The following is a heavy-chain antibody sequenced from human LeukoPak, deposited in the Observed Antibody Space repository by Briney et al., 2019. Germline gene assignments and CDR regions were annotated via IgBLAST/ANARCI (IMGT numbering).Heavy chain of an antibody. CDR1: GYTFTSYY. V-gene: IGHV1-46*01. J-gene: IGHJ4*02. Sequence: ASVKVSCRASGYTFTSYYMHWVRQAPGQGLEWMGIINPSCGDTTYAQKFQGRVTVTRDTSTSTVYMELSSLRSEDTAVYFCARGVGGYFDYWGQGTLVTVSS. CDR3: ARGVGGYFDY. D-gene: IGHD1-26*01. CDR2: INPSCGDT.